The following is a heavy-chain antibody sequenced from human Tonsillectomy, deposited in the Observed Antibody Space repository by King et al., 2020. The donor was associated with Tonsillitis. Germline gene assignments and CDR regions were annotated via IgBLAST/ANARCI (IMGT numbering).Heavy chain of an antibody. J-gene: IGHJ6*04. CDR3: ARGADGDYSFVIDV. D-gene: IGHD4-17*01. V-gene: IGHV3-21*01. CDR2: ISISSSYK. CDR1: RFTFSAYG. Sequence: VQLVQSGGGLVKPGGSLRLSCAASRFTFSAYGMNWVRQAPGKGLEWVSSISISSSYKYYADSVKGRFTISRDNAKNSLYLQMNSLRAEDTAVYYCARGADGDYSFVIDVWGEGTTVTVSS.